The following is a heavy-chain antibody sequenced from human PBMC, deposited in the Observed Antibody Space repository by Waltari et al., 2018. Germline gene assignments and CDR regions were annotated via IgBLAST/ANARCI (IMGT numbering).Heavy chain of an antibody. J-gene: IGHJ6*03. V-gene: IGHV3-48*03. CDR3: ARPSTEYFYYYYYMDV. Sequence: SVKGRFTISRDNAKTSLYLHMDSLRAEDTAVYYCARPSTEYFYYYYYMDVWGKGTTVTVS.